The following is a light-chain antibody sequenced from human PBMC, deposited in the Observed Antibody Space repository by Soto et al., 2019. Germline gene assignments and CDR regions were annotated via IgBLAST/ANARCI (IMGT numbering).Light chain of an antibody. CDR3: HQYYSWPLT. CDR2: AAS. J-gene: IGKJ4*01. V-gene: IGKV3-15*01. CDR1: QSVGSD. Sequence: EKVMTQSPATLSVSPGERATLSCRASQSVGSDLAWYQQKPGQPPRLLIYAASTRATDIPDRFSGSRSGTEFTLTISSLQSEDFAVYYCHQYYSWPLTFGGGTKVEI.